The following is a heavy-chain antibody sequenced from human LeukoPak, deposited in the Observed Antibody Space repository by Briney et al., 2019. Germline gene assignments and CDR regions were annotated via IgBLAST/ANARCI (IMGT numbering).Heavy chain of an antibody. D-gene: IGHD3-16*01. J-gene: IGHJ4*02. CDR1: GFVFSIYT. V-gene: IGHV3-64D*06. CDR2: ISGSGNGFSI. Sequence: GGSLRLSCSASGFVFSIYTMYWVRHTPGRGPEYVSTISGSGNGFSIYYADSVKGRFTISRDDSKSILYLQMNGLRGEDTAVYYCVKDFGRVRGTPDSWGQGTLVTVSS. CDR3: VKDFGRVRGTPDS.